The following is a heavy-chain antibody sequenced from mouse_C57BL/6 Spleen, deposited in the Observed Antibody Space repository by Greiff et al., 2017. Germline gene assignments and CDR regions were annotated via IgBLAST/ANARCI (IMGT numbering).Heavy chain of an antibody. CDR3: ATYYSNPYAMDY. J-gene: IGHJ4*01. D-gene: IGHD2-5*01. CDR1: GYTFTSYW. V-gene: IGHV1-61*01. Sequence: QVQLKQPGAELVRPGSSVKLSCKASGYTFTSYWMDWVKQRPGQGLEWIGNIYPSDSETHYNQKFKDKATLTVDKSSSTAYMQLSSLTSEDSAVYYCATYYSNPYAMDYWGQGTSVTVSS. CDR2: IYPSDSET.